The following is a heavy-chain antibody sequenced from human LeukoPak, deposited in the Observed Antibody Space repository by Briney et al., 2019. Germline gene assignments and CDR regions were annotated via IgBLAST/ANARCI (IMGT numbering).Heavy chain of an antibody. V-gene: IGHV3-21*01. D-gene: IGHD1-26*01. CDR2: ISSSSSYI. CDR3: ARETKDDGSYYLGLKIIGGLSNAFDI. J-gene: IGHJ3*02. CDR1: GFTFSSYS. Sequence: GGSLRLSCAASGFTFSSYSMNWVRQAPGKGLEWVSSISSSSSYIYYADSVKGRFTISRDNAKNSLNLQMNSLRAGDTAVYYCARETKDDGSYYLGLKIIGGLSNAFDIWGQGTMVTVSS.